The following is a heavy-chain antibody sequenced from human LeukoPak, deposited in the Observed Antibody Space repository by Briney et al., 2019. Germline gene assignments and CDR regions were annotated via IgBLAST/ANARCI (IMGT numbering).Heavy chain of an antibody. CDR2: IYHSGST. CDR3: ARESAGAFDI. Sequence: SETLSLTCTVSGGSISSSNWWSWVRQPPGKGLEWIGEIYHSGSTNYNPSLKSRVTISVGKSKNQFSLKLSSVTAADTAVYYCARESAGAFDIWGQGTMVTVSS. V-gene: IGHV4-4*02. CDR1: GGSISSSNW. J-gene: IGHJ3*02.